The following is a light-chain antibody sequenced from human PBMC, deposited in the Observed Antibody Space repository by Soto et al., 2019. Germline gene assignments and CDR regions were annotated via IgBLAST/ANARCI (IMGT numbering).Light chain of an antibody. CDR3: QQYGSSPNT. CDR1: QSVTSSY. CDR2: GAS. V-gene: IGKV3-20*01. J-gene: IGKJ1*01. Sequence: EIVLTQSPGTLSLSPGERATLSCRASQSVTSSYLAWYQQKPGQAPRPLIYGASSRATGIPDRFSGSGSGTDFTLTISRLEPEDFAVYYCQQYGSSPNTFGQGTKVEIK.